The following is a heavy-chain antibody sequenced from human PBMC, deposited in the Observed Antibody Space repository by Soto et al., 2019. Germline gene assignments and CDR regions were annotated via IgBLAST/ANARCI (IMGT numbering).Heavy chain of an antibody. J-gene: IGHJ5*02. CDR1: GGSFSGYY. CDR2: INHSGST. V-gene: IGHV4-34*01. Sequence: ALSLTCAVYGGSFSGYYWSWIRQPPGKGLEWIGEINHSGSTNYNPSLKSRVTISVDTSKNQFSLKLSSVTAADTAVYYCARGLRITIFGVVIQSNWFDPWGQGTLVTVSS. CDR3: ARGLRITIFGVVIQSNWFDP. D-gene: IGHD3-3*01.